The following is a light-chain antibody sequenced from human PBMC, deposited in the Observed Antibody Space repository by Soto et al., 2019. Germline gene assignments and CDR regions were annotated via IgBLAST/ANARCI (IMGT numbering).Light chain of an antibody. CDR2: ADN. Sequence: QSALTQPPSASATPGQGVTVSCSGSASNIGTFYVSWYQHLPGTAPKLLIYADNQRPSGVPDRFSGSKSGTSASLAISGLRSGDEADYYCTSWDDNLSAVVFCGGTKVTVL. CDR3: TSWDDNLSAVV. J-gene: IGLJ2*01. CDR1: ASNIGTFY. V-gene: IGLV1-47*02.